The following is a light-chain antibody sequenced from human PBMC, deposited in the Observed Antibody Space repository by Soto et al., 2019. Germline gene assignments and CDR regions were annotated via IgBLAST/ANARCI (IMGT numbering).Light chain of an antibody. CDR1: QSISSY. CDR2: DAS. CDR3: QQRSNWPPYT. Sequence: EIVLTQSPATLSLSPGERATLSCRASQSISSYLGWYQQKPGQPPRLLIYDASNRATGIPARFSGSGSGTGFTLTISSLEPEDFAVYYCQQRSNWPPYTFGPGTKLEIK. J-gene: IGKJ2*01. V-gene: IGKV3-11*01.